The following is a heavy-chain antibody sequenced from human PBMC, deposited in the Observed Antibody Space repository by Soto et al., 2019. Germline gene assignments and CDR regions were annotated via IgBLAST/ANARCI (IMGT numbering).Heavy chain of an antibody. Sequence: QVQLQESRPGLVKPSGTLSLTCTVSGCSMSTSNWWNWVRQSPGKGLESIGEAHHIGSTNYNPSLKSRVTISVDNSKNHFSLKLSSVTAADTAVYCSASSEATGLDYWGQGALVAVSS. CDR2: AHHIGST. CDR1: GCSMSTSNW. J-gene: IGHJ4*02. V-gene: IGHV4-4*01. D-gene: IGHD1-26*01. CDR3: ASSEATGLDY.